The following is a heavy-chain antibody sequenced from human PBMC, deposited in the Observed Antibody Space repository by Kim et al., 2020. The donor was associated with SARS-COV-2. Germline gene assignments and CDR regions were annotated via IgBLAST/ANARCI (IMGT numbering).Heavy chain of an antibody. Sequence: NPPLKSRVPISVDTSKNQFSLKLSSLTAADTAVYYCAREIRGYSYGFFDYWGQGTLVTVSS. J-gene: IGHJ4*02. D-gene: IGHD5-18*01. CDR3: AREIRGYSYGFFDY. V-gene: IGHV4-59*01.